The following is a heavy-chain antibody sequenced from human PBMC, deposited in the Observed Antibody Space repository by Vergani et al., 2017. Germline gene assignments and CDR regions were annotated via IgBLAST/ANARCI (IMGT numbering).Heavy chain of an antibody. CDR3: ARGLKCSSTSCYPYFDY. CDR2: INHSGST. D-gene: IGHD2-2*01. V-gene: IGHV4-34*01. Sequence: QVQLQQWGAGLLKPSETLSLTCAVYGGSFSGYYWSWIRQPPGKGLEWIGEINHSGSTNYNPSLKSRVTISVDTSKNQFSLKLSSVTAADTAVYYCARGLKCSSTSCYPYFDYWGKGTLVTVSS. CDR1: GGSFSGYY. J-gene: IGHJ4*02.